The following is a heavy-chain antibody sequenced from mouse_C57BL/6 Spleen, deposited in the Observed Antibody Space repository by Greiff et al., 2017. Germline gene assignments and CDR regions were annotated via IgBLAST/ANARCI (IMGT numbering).Heavy chain of an antibody. J-gene: IGHJ4*01. Sequence: EVQLVESGPGMVKPSQSLSLTCTVTGYSITSGYDWHLIRHFPGNKLEWMGYISYSGSTNYNPSLKSRISITHDTSKNHFFLKLNSVTTEDTATYYCARGDGYYGGAMDYWGQGTSVTVSS. V-gene: IGHV3-1*01. CDR2: ISYSGST. D-gene: IGHD2-3*01. CDR1: GYSITSGYD. CDR3: ARGDGYYGGAMDY.